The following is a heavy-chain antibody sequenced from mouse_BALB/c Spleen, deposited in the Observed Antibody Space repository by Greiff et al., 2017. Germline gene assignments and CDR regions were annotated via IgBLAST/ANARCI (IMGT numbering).Heavy chain of an antibody. CDR1: GYSFTGYF. J-gene: IGHJ4*01. D-gene: IGHD1-1*01. V-gene: IGHV1-20*02. CDR2: INPYNGDT. CDR3: ARTYYGSFYYAMDY. Sequence: EVQLQQSGPELVKPGASVKISCKASGYSFTGYFMNWVMQSHGKSLEWIGRINPYNGDTFYNQKFKGKATLTVDKSSGTAHMELRSLASEDSAVYYCARTYYGSFYYAMDYWGQGTSVTVSS.